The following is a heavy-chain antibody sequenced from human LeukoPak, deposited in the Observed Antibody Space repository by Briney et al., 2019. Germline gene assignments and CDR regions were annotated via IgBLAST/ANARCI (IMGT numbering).Heavy chain of an antibody. CDR1: GFTFSSYA. J-gene: IGHJ4*02. Sequence: GGSLRPSCLASGFTFSSYAMHWVRQAPGKGLEYVSGISSGGGSTYYADSVKGRFTISRDNSKNTLYLQMSSLRAEDTAVYYCVKGREDGYNYFDYWGQGTLVTVSS. V-gene: IGHV3-64D*06. D-gene: IGHD5-24*01. CDR2: ISSGGGST. CDR3: VKGREDGYNYFDY.